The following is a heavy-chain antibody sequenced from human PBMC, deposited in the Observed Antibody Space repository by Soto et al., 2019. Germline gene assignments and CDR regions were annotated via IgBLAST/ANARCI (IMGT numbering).Heavy chain of an antibody. D-gene: IGHD6-6*01. J-gene: IGHJ6*03. Sequence: SETLSLTCTVSGGSISSSSYYWGWIRQPPGKGLEWIGSIYYSGSTYYNPSLKSRVTISVDTSKNQFSLKLSSVTAADTAVYYCARTVEYSSSYNYYYYMDVWGKGTTVTVSS. CDR3: ARTVEYSSSYNYYYYMDV. CDR2: IYYSGST. CDR1: GGSISSSSYY. V-gene: IGHV4-39*01.